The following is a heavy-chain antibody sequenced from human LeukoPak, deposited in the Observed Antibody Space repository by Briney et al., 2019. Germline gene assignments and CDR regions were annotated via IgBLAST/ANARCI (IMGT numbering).Heavy chain of an antibody. Sequence: GGSLRLSCAASGFTFSSYAMSGVRQAPGEGLEGVSAISGSGGSTYYADSVKGRLTISRDNSKNTLYLQMNSLRAEDTAVYYCVTRGDILPGYPYYFKYWGQGTLVTVSS. CDR2: ISGSGGST. CDR1: GFTFSSYA. J-gene: IGHJ4*02. CDR3: VTRGDILPGYPYYFKY. D-gene: IGHD3-9*01. V-gene: IGHV3-23*01.